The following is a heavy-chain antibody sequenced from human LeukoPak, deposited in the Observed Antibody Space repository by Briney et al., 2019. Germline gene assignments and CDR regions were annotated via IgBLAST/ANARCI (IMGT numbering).Heavy chain of an antibody. CDR3: ARVDSGSYYSPHDAFDI. Sequence: KPSETLSLTCTVSGGSISSYYWSWIRQPPGKGLEWIGYIYYSGSTNYNPSLKSRVTISVDTSKNQFSLKLSSVTAADTAVYYCARVDSGSYYSPHDAFDIWGQGTMVTVSS. CDR2: IYYSGST. V-gene: IGHV4-59*01. J-gene: IGHJ3*02. D-gene: IGHD1-26*01. CDR1: GGSISSYY.